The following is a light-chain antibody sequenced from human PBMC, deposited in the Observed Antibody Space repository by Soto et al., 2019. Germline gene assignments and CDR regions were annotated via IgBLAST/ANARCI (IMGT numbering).Light chain of an antibody. V-gene: IGKV3-15*01. CDR3: QQYDSWPPFT. Sequence: EIVMTQSPATLSVYPGETATLSCRASQSISSNLAWYQQKPGQSPRLLIFGASTRATGIPARFSGSGSGTEFTLTISRLQSEDFALYYCQQYDSWPPFTFGPGTKVDIK. J-gene: IGKJ3*01. CDR1: QSISSN. CDR2: GAS.